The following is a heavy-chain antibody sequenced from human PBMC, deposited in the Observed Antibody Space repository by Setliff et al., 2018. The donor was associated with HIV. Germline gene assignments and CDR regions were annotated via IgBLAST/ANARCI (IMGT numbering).Heavy chain of an antibody. V-gene: IGHV3-21*04. Sequence: GGSLRLSCAASGFTFSSYSMNWVRQAPGKGLEWVSSISSSSSYIYYADSVKGRFTISRDNAKNTLYLQMNSLRADDTAVYYCAKDPSDSSSWYYFHYWGQGALVTVSS. J-gene: IGHJ4*02. D-gene: IGHD6-13*01. CDR1: GFTFSSYS. CDR3: AKDPSDSSSWYYFHY. CDR2: ISSSSSYI.